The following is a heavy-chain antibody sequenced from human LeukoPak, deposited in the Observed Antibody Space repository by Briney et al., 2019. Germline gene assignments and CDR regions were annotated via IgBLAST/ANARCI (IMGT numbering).Heavy chain of an antibody. Sequence: GGSLRLSCAASGFTFSSYAMSLVRLAPGKGPRLVSAISGSGGTTYYPDSVKGRFTISRDNSNNTLYLQMNSLRAEDTAVYYCAFGELFKQPWGQGTLVTVSS. CDR3: AFGELFKQP. CDR1: GFTFSSYA. V-gene: IGHV3-23*01. J-gene: IGHJ5*02. D-gene: IGHD3-10*01. CDR2: ISGSGGTT.